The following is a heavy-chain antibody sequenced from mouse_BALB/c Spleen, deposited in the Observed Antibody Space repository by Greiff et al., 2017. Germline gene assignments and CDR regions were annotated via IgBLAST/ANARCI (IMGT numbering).Heavy chain of an antibody. CDR3: ARPPFDGSSYEAY. V-gene: IGHV2-9*02. Sequence: QVQLKESGPGLVAPSQSLSITCTVSGFSLTSYGVHWVRQPPGKGLEWLGVIWAGGSTNYNSALMSSLSISKDNSKSQVFLKMNSLQTDDTAMYYCARPPFDGSSYEAYWGQGTLVTVSA. D-gene: IGHD1-1*01. J-gene: IGHJ3*01. CDR2: IWAGGST. CDR1: GFSLTSYG.